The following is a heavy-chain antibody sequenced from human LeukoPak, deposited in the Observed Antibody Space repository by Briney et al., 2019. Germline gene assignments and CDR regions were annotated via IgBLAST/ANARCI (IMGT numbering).Heavy chain of an antibody. J-gene: IGHJ6*04. CDR1: GYTFTSYA. CDR3: AGARMGVRGSYYYYYYGMDV. V-gene: IGHV1-3*01. Sequence: ASVKVSCKASGYTFTSYAMHWVRQAPGQRLEWMGWINAGNGYTKYSQKFQGRVTITRDTSASTAYMELSSLRSEDTAVYYCAGARMGVRGSYYYYYYGMDVWGKGTTVTVSS. CDR2: INAGNGYT. D-gene: IGHD3-10*01.